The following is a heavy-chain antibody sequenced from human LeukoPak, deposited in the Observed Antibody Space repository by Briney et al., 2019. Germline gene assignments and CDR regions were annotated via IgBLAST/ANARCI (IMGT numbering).Heavy chain of an antibody. Sequence: PGGSLRLSCVASGFTFRNHWVTWVRQAPGKGLEWVANINEYGREIHYVDSVKGRFTISRDNAKNSLYLQMNSLRVEDTAVYYCARDYKGWFDYWGQGPLVTVSS. V-gene: IGHV3-7*01. D-gene: IGHD5-24*01. CDR2: INEYGREI. J-gene: IGHJ4*02. CDR1: GFTFRNHW. CDR3: ARDYKGWFDY.